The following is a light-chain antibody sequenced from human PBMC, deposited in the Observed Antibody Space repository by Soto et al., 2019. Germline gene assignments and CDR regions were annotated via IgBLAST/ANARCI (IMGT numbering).Light chain of an antibody. CDR1: SSNIGAAYG. Sequence: QAVVTQPPSVSGAPGQRVTISCTGSSSNIGAAYGVHWYQQLPGTAPKLLIYGSVNRPSGVPDRFSGSKSGTSGSLAITGLQAEDEANYYCQSYDSSLSAMVFGGGTQLTVL. CDR3: QSYDSSLSAMV. J-gene: IGLJ2*01. CDR2: GSV. V-gene: IGLV1-40*01.